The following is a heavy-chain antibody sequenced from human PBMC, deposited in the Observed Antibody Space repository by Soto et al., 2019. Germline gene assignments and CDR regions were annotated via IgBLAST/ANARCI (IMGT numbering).Heavy chain of an antibody. CDR2: ISYDGSNK. CDR1: GFTFSSYG. Sequence: LRLSCAAPGFTFSSYGMHWVRQAPGKGLEWVAVISYDGSNKYYADSVKGRFTISRDNSKNTLYLQMNSLRAEDTAVYYCAKDLGDYGDQPGGYWGQGTLVTVSS. D-gene: IGHD4-17*01. J-gene: IGHJ4*02. CDR3: AKDLGDYGDQPGGY. V-gene: IGHV3-30*18.